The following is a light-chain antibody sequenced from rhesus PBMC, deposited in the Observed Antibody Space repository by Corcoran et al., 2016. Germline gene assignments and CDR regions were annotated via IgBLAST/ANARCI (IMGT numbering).Light chain of an antibody. CDR3: QHNYGTPYS. J-gene: IGKJ2*01. V-gene: IGKV1-74*01. CDR2: KAS. Sequence: DIQMTQSPSSLSASVGDRVTITCRTSENVNNYLNWYQQKPGKAPKPLIYKASTLQSGVPPRFSGSGSGTDYTFTISSLQSEDVATYYCQHNYGTPYSFGQGTKVEIK. CDR1: ENVNNY.